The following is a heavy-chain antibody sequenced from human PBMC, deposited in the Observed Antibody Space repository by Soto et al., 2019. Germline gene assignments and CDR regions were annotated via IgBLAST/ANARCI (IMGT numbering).Heavy chain of an antibody. CDR3: ARRGDIVVVPAAIRGKIIWFDP. D-gene: IGHD2-2*01. CDR2: IYYSGST. V-gene: IGHV4-39*01. Sequence: PSETLSLTCTVSGGSLSSSSYYWGWIRQPPGKGLEWIGSIYYSGSTYYNPSLKSRVTISVDTSKNQFSLKLSSVTAADTAVYYCARRGDIVVVPAAIRGKIIWFDPWGQGTLVTVSS. J-gene: IGHJ5*02. CDR1: GGSLSSSSYY.